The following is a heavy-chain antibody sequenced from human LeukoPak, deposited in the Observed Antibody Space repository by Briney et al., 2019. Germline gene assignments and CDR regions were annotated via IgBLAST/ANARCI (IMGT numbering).Heavy chain of an antibody. D-gene: IGHD3-10*01. CDR2: IKEDGSEK. Sequence: GGSLRLSSAASGFTFSSYWMTWVRQAPGKGLEWVANIKEDGSEKHYGDSVKGRFTISRDNAKNSLYLQMTSLRAEDTAVYYCARAGLLWFGESYFDYWGQGTLVTVSS. J-gene: IGHJ4*02. V-gene: IGHV3-7*01. CDR1: GFTFSSYW. CDR3: ARAGLLWFGESYFDY.